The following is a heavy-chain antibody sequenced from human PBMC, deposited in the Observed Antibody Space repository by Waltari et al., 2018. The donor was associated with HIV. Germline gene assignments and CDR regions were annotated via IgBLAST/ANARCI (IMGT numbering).Heavy chain of an antibody. V-gene: IGHV4-39*01. CDR3: MRHRGYFPPDY. D-gene: IGHD1-26*01. Sequence: QLQLQESGPGLVTPSETLSLTCTVSDGSLTDSSVDYHWGWIRQPPGKELEWIGNIHYSGNTFYNPSLRSRVTISADKSKNQFSLKLRSVTAADTAVYFCMRHRGYFPPDYWGQGTLVTVSS. CDR2: IHYSGNT. J-gene: IGHJ4*02. CDR1: DGSLTDSSVDYH.